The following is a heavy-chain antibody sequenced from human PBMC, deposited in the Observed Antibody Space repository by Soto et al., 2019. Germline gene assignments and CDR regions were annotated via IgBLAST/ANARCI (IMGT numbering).Heavy chain of an antibody. CDR2: IIPIFGTA. J-gene: IGHJ4*02. Sequence: QVQLVQSGAEVKKPGSSVKVSCKASGGTFSSYAISWVRQAPGQGLEWMGGIIPIFGTANYAQKFQGRVTITEDESTSTAYMELRSLRSEDTAVYYCARPVEMATISRSYFFYWGKGTLVTVSS. CDR1: GGTFSSYA. CDR3: ARPVEMATISRSYFFY. D-gene: IGHD5-12*01. V-gene: IGHV1-69*01.